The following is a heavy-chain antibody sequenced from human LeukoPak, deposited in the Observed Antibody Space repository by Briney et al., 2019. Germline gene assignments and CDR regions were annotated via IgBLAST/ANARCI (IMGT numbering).Heavy chain of an antibody. J-gene: IGHJ4*02. D-gene: IGHD2-2*01. CDR2: ISNDGGEK. CDR1: GFTFSNSA. Sequence: GGSLRLSCAASGFTFSNSAMHWVRQAPGKGLEWVAVISNDGGEKYYADSVKGRFTISRDNSKNTLYLQMNSLRTEDTAVYYCAREGVVVRPFDCWGQGTLVTVSS. CDR3: AREGVVVRPFDC. V-gene: IGHV3-30*04.